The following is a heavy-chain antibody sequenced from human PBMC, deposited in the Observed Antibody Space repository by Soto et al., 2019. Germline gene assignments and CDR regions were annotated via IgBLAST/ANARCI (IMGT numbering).Heavy chain of an antibody. J-gene: IGHJ5*02. CDR3: ARIHGYRSSTSCYTGWFDP. V-gene: IGHV2-70*04. CDR1: GFSLSTSGMR. Sequence: SGPTLVNPTQTLTLTCTFSGFSLSTSGMRVSWIRQPPGKALEWLARIDWDDDKFYSTSLKTRLTISKDTSKNQVVLTMTNMDPVDTATYYCARIHGYRSSTSCYTGWFDPWGQGTLVTVSS. CDR2: IDWDDDK. D-gene: IGHD2-2*02.